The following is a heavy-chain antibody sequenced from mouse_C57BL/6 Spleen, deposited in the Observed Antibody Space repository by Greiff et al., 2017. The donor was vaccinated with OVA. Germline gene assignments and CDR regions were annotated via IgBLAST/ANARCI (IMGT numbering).Heavy chain of an antibody. Sequence: QVQLQQPGADLVKPGASVKVSCKASGYTFTSYWMHWVKQRPGQGLEWIGRIHPSDSDTNYNQKFKGKATLTVDKSSSTAYMQLSSLTSEDSAVYYCAMGTTVVAPTDAMDYWGQGTSVTVSS. CDR3: AMGTTVVAPTDAMDY. V-gene: IGHV1-74*01. CDR1: GYTFTSYW. D-gene: IGHD1-1*01. CDR2: IHPSDSDT. J-gene: IGHJ4*01.